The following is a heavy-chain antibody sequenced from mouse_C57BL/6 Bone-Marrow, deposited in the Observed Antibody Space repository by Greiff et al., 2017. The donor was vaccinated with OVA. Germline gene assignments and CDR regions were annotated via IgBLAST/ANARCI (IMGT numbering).Heavy chain of an antibody. CDR2: IDPSDSYT. CDR1: GYTFTSYW. CDR3: ARRRVRRGLLFAY. Sequence: QVQLQQPGAELVMPGASVKLSCKASGYTFTSYWMHWVKQRPGQGLEWIGEIDPSDSYTNYNQKFKGKSTLTVDKSSSTAYMQLSSLTSEDSAVYYCARRRVRRGLLFAYRGQGTLVTVSA. J-gene: IGHJ3*01. D-gene: IGHD2-14*01. V-gene: IGHV1-69*01.